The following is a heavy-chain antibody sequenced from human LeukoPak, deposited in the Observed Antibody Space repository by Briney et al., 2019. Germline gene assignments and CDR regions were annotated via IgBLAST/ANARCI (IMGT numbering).Heavy chain of an antibody. Sequence: RGSLRLSCEASGLTFSSYGMHWVRQAPCKGLEWVAVIWSDGSNKYYADSVKGRFAISRDNSKNTVWLQMNSLRAEDTAVYYCASAAGAYDNWGQGTLVTVSS. CDR3: ASAAGAYDN. CDR2: IWSDGSNK. J-gene: IGHJ4*02. V-gene: IGHV3-33*01. CDR1: GLTFSSYG. D-gene: IGHD6-13*01.